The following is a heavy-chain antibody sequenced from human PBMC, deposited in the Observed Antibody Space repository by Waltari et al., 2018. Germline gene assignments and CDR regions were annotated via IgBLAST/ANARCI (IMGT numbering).Heavy chain of an antibody. Sequence: QVQLVESGGGVVQPGRSLRLSCAASGFTFSSYGMHWVRQAPGTGLEWVAVIWYDGSNKYYADSVKGRFTISRDNSKNTLYLQMNILRAEDTAVYYCARRGRFGELFLYYYYMDVWGKGTTVTVSS. CDR3: ARRGRFGELFLYYYYMDV. CDR2: IWYDGSNK. J-gene: IGHJ6*03. CDR1: GFTFSSYG. D-gene: IGHD3-10*01. V-gene: IGHV3-33*01.